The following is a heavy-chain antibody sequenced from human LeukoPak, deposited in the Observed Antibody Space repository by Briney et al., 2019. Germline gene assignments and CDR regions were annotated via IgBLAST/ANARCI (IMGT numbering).Heavy chain of an antibody. J-gene: IGHJ4*02. CDR3: AGYAGLHRSAAGIIDY. Sequence: SETLSLTCTVSGGSISSSSYYWGWIRQPPGKGLEWIGSIYYSGSTYYNPSLKSRVTISVDTSKNQFSLKLSSVTAADTAVYYCAGYAGLHRSAAGIIDYWGQGTLVTVSS. V-gene: IGHV4-39*01. CDR1: GGSISSSSYY. CDR2: IYYSGST. D-gene: IGHD6-13*01.